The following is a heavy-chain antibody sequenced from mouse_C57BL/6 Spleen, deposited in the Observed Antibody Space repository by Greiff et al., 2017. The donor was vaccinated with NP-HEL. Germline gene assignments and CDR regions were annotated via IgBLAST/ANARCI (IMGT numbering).Heavy chain of an antibody. CDR3: ARPVGYYGSSYDY. V-gene: IGHV1-53*01. CDR1: GYTFTSYW. CDR2: INPSNGGT. D-gene: IGHD1-1*01. Sequence: VQLQQSGTELVKPGASVKLSCKASGYTFTSYWMHWVKQRPGQGLEWIGNINPSNGGTNYNEKFKSKATLTVDKSSSTAYMQLSSLTSEDSAVYYCARPVGYYGSSYDYWGQGTTLTVSS. J-gene: IGHJ2*01.